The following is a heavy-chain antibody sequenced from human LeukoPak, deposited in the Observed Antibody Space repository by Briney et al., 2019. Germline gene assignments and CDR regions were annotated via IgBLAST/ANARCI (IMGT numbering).Heavy chain of an antibody. CDR1: GFTFSSYG. V-gene: IGHV3-30*02. CDR3: ATDRGYYTSGSYYLDY. CDR2: IRYGGSNK. D-gene: IGHD3-10*01. J-gene: IGHJ4*02. Sequence: PGGSLRLSCAASGFTFSSYGMHWVRQAPGKGLEWVAFIRYGGSNKHYGDSVKGRFTISRDNSKNTLYLQMNSLRAEDTAVYYCATDRGYYTSGSYYLDYWGQGTLVTVSS.